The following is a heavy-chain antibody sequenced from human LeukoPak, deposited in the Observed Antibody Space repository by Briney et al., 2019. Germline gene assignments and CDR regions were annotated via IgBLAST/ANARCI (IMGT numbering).Heavy chain of an antibody. Sequence: ASVKVSCKASGYTFTGYYMHWVRQAPGQGLEWMGWINPNSGGTNYAQKFQGWVTMTRDTSISTAYLELSRLRSDDTAVYYCARTRVLRYFDRSQNGQAFDIWGQGTMVTVSS. D-gene: IGHD3-9*01. CDR3: ARTRVLRYFDRSQNGQAFDI. CDR2: INPNSGGT. J-gene: IGHJ3*02. CDR1: GYTFTGYY. V-gene: IGHV1-2*04.